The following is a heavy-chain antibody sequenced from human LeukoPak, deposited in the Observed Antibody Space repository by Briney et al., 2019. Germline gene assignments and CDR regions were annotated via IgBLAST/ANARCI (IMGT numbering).Heavy chain of an antibody. Sequence: GGSLRLSCAASGLTFSDYYMSWIRQAPGKELEWISYITNTGNTIYYADSVKGRFTISRDNAKNSLYLQMSSLRAEDTAMYYCARNLGYCSGETCYYFDPWGQGTLVTVSS. J-gene: IGHJ5*02. CDR3: ARNLGYCSGETCYYFDP. CDR1: GLTFSDYY. CDR2: ITNTGNTI. V-gene: IGHV3-11*04. D-gene: IGHD2-15*01.